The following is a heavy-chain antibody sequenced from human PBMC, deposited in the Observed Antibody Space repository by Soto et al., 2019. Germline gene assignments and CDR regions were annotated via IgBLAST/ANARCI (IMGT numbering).Heavy chain of an antibody. Sequence: GGSLRLSCAASGFTFSGSAMQWVRQASGKGLEWVGRIRTEPYSYAAAYAASVKGRFTIFRDDSRNVAYMQMNSLYTEDTAVYYCTTDSYSTMIEVRFDYWGHGTLVTVSS. CDR3: TTDSYSTMIEVRFDY. J-gene: IGHJ4*01. CDR1: GFTFSGSA. CDR2: IRTEPYSYAA. V-gene: IGHV3-73*01. D-gene: IGHD3-22*01.